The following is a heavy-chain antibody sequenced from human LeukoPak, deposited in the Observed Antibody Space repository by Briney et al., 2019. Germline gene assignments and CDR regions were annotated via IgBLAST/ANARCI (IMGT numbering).Heavy chain of an antibody. Sequence: PGGSLRLSCAASGFTVSSNYMSWVRQAPGKGLEWVSVIYSCGSTYYADSVKGRFTISRDNSKNTLYLQMNSLRAEDTAVYYCARGPWMVATITAFDYWGQGTPVTVSS. J-gene: IGHJ4*02. CDR2: IYSCGST. CDR1: GFTVSSNY. V-gene: IGHV3-66*03. D-gene: IGHD5-12*01. CDR3: ARGPWMVATITAFDY.